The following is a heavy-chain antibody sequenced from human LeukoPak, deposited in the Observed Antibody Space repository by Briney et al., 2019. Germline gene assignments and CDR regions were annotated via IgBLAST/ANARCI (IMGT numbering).Heavy chain of an antibody. CDR3: ARLGGGHSSSWYDAFDI. D-gene: IGHD6-13*01. CDR1: GFTFSSNG. CDR2: IWYDGSKK. J-gene: IGHJ3*02. V-gene: IGHV3-33*01. Sequence: GGSLRLSCAASGFTFSSNGMHWVRQAPGKGLEWVAVIWYDGSKKYYADSVKGRFTISRDNAKNSLYLQMNSLRAEDTAVYYCARLGGGHSSSWYDAFDIWGQGTMVTVSS.